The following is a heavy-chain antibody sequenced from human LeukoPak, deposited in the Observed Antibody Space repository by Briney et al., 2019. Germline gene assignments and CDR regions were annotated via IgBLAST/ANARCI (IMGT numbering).Heavy chain of an antibody. J-gene: IGHJ5*02. CDR3: ARDLGYSSRTNWFDP. V-gene: IGHV4-34*01. Sequence: SETLSLTCAVYGGSFSGYYWSWIRQPPGKGLEWIGEINHSGSTNYNPSLKSRVTISVDTSKNQFSLKLSSVTAADTAVYYCARDLGYSSRTNWFDPWGQGTLVTVSS. CDR1: GGSFSGYY. CDR2: INHSGST. D-gene: IGHD6-13*01.